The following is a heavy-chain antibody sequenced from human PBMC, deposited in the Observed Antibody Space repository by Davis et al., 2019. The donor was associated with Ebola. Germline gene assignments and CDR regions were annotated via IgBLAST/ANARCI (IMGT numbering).Heavy chain of an antibody. Sequence: ASVKVSCKASGYTSTSYDINWVRQATGQGLEWMGWMNPNSGNTGYAQKFQGRVTITADKSTGTAYMELSSLRSEDTALYFCARGRQYSSGWYPPLDYWGQGTLITVSS. CDR1: GYTSTSYD. CDR2: MNPNSGNT. V-gene: IGHV1-8*01. D-gene: IGHD6-13*01. CDR3: ARGRQYSSGWYPPLDY. J-gene: IGHJ4*02.